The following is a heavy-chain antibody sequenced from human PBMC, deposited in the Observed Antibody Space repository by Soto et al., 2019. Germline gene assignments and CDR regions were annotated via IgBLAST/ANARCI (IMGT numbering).Heavy chain of an antibody. CDR1: GGSISSYY. V-gene: IGHV4-59*01. Sequence: SETLSLTCTVSGGSISSYYWSWIRQPPGKGLEWIGYIYYSGSTNYNPSLKSRVTISVDTPKNQFSLKLSSVTAADTAVYYCARDHEPGYFDYWGQGTLVTVSS. CDR3: ARDHEPGYFDY. CDR2: IYYSGST. J-gene: IGHJ4*02.